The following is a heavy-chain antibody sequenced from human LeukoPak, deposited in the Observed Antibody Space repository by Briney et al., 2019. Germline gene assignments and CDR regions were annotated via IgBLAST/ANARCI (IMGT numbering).Heavy chain of an antibody. Sequence: PGGSLRLSCAATGFTFSNYAIHWGRQAPGKGLEWVAFISDDGSRQHYADSVKGRFTISRDNSKNTLNLQMNSLRAEDTAVYYCVKDRTGTYTLDSRCQGTLVTVSS. J-gene: IGHJ4*02. CDR3: VKDRTGTYTLDS. CDR1: GFTFSNYA. D-gene: IGHD3-10*01. CDR2: ISDDGSRQ. V-gene: IGHV3-30-3*01.